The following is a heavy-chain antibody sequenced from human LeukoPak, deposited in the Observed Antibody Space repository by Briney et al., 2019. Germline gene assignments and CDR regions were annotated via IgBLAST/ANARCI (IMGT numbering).Heavy chain of an antibody. D-gene: IGHD2-15*01. CDR1: GFTFNFYW. J-gene: IGHJ4*02. V-gene: IGHV3-7*03. CDR3: ARVVSGGSCIFDY. Sequence: GGSLRLSCAASGFTFNFYWMSWVRQAPGKGLEWVANIKQDANEEYYVDSVKGRFTVSRDNVKNSLFLQMNSLRVEDTAVYYCARVVSGGSCIFDYWGQGTLVTVSS. CDR2: IKQDANEE.